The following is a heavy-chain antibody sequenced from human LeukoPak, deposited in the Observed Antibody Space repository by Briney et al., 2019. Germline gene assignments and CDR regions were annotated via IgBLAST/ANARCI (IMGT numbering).Heavy chain of an antibody. CDR2: MNAKSGHT. CDR3: ARGMFDNSGHYYYFYYALDV. J-gene: IGHJ6*02. CDR1: GYTFTSYH. D-gene: IGHD3-22*01. Sequence: GASVKVSCKASGYTFTSYHIDWVRQAPGQGPEWMGWMNAKSGHTGYAQNLEGRVTMTRDTSTNTAYMELRGLGSEDTAVYFCARGMFDNSGHYYYFYYALDVWGQGTTVTVSS. V-gene: IGHV1-8*01.